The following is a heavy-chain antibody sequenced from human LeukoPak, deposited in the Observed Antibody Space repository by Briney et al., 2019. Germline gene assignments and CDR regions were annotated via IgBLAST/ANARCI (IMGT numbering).Heavy chain of an antibody. CDR3: ARGPSARFFGVAKGAFDI. J-gene: IGHJ3*02. CDR1: GFTFRSYS. V-gene: IGHV3-21*03. Sequence: PGGSLRLSCAASGFTFRSYSMNWVRQAPGKGLEWVSSISSSSSYIYYADSVKGRFTISRDNSKNTLDLQMNSLRAEDTAVYYCARGPSARFFGVAKGAFDIWGQGTMVTVSS. CDR2: ISSSSSYI. D-gene: IGHD3-3*01.